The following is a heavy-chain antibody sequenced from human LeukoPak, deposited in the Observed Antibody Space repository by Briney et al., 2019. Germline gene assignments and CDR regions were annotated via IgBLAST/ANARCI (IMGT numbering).Heavy chain of an antibody. CDR1: GGSISSGGYY. CDR2: IYYSGST. J-gene: IGHJ5*02. CDR3: AKTGAAAGPRDGNNWFDP. V-gene: IGHV4-31*03. Sequence: TLSLTCTVSGGSISSGGYYWSWIRQHPGKGLEWIGYIYYSGSTYYNPSLKSRVTISVDTSKNQFSLKPSSVTAADTAVYYCAKTGAAAGPRDGNNWFDPWGQGTLVTVSS. D-gene: IGHD6-13*01.